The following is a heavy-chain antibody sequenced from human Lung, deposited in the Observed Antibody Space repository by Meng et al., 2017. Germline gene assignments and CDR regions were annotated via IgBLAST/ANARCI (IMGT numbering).Heavy chain of an antibody. Sequence: VRVGGSGGGLVQPGGSLRLSCAASGFTFSTHWMHWVRQAPGKGLEWVSRITGDGSSTIYADSVQGRFTMSRDNAKNTLSLQMNSLRAEDTAVYYCARGGVTTDDWGQGTLVTVSS. V-gene: IGHV3-74*01. CDR3: ARGGVTTDD. D-gene: IGHD4-17*01. CDR2: ITGDGSST. J-gene: IGHJ4*02. CDR1: GFTFSTHW.